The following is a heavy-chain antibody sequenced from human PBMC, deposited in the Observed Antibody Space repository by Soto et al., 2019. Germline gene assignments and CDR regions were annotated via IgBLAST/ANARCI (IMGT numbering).Heavy chain of an antibody. J-gene: IGHJ4*02. CDR1: GGSISSGGYY. CDR2: IYYSGST. Sequence: SETLSLTCTVSGGSISSGGYYWSWIRQHPGKGLEWIGYIYYSGSTYYNPSLKSRVTISVDTSKNQFSLKLSSVTAADTAVYYCARRYGTVFDFWGQGTLVTVSS. D-gene: IGHD6-13*01. CDR3: ARRYGTVFDF. V-gene: IGHV4-31*03.